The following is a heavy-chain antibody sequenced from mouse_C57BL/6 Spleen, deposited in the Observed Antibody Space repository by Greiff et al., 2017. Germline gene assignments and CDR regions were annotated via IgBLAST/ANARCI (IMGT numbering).Heavy chain of an antibody. Sequence: VKLVESGPELVKPGASVKISCKASGYAFSSSWMNWVKQRPGKGLEWIGRIHPGDGDTNYNGKFKGKAPLTADKSSSTAYMQLSSLTSEDSSVYFCASSLKGGWDYWGQGTSLTVSS. CDR2: IHPGDGDT. CDR3: ASSLKGGWDY. CDR1: GYAFSSSW. J-gene: IGHJ2*02. V-gene: IGHV1-82*01.